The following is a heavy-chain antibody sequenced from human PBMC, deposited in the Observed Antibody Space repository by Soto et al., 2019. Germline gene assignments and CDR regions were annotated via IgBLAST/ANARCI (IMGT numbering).Heavy chain of an antibody. D-gene: IGHD3-10*01. Sequence: EVQLVESGGGLVQPGGSLRLHCAASGFTFDDYAMHWVRQAPGKGLEWVAGISWNSGSIDYADSVKGRFTISRDNAKNSLSLQMNRLRDDDTALYFCAKDGTTSGNFYYMDVWGNGNTVTVSS. V-gene: IGHV3-9*01. CDR1: GFTFDDYA. J-gene: IGHJ6*03. CDR3: AKDGTTSGNFYYMDV. CDR2: ISWNSGSI.